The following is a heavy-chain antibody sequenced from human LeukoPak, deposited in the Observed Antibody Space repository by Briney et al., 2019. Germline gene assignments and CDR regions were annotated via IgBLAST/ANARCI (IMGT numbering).Heavy chain of an antibody. J-gene: IGHJ6*03. CDR3: ATLVVPAAIDYYYYYYMDV. CDR2: ISGSGGST. D-gene: IGHD2-2*02. V-gene: IGHV3-23*01. CDR1: GFTFSSYA. Sequence: GGSLRLSCAASGFTFSSYAMSWVRQAPGKGLEWVSAISGSGGSTYYADSVKGRFTISRDNSKNTLYLQMNSLRAEDTAVYYCATLVVPAAIDYYYYYYMDVWAKGPRSPSP.